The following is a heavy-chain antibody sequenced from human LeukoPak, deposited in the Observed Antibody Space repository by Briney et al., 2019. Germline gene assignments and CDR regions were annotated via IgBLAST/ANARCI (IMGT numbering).Heavy chain of an antibody. V-gene: IGHV3-30*02. Sequence: GGSLRLSCAASGFTFTYYVMHWVRQAPGKGLEWVASVWYDGSNKYYVDSVKGRFTISRDNFKNTIYLQMNSLRGEDTAIYYCAKSASAYSSNWSLDYWGQGTLVTVSS. CDR1: GFTFTYYV. CDR2: VWYDGSNK. J-gene: IGHJ4*02. D-gene: IGHD6-13*01. CDR3: AKSASAYSSNWSLDY.